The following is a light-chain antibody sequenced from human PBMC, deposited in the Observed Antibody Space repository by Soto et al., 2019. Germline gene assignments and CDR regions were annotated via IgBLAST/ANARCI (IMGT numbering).Light chain of an antibody. CDR2: DAS. CDR1: QSVTSS. CDR3: QHRSTWPRT. Sequence: EIVMTQSPVTLSLSPGERATLSCRASQSVTSSLVWYQQKPGQAPRLLIYDASDRATGIPARFSGSGSGTDFTLTISSLEPEDSAVYYCQHRSTWPRTFGGGTKVDI. J-gene: IGKJ4*01. V-gene: IGKV3-11*01.